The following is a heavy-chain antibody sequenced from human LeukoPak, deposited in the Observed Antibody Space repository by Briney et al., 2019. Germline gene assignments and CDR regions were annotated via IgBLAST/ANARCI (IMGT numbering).Heavy chain of an antibody. J-gene: IGHJ3*02. V-gene: IGHV1-2*02. CDR2: INPNSGDT. CDR3: AMTTVVIVTFDI. D-gene: IGHD4-23*01. CDR1: GYTFTGYY. Sequence: ASVKVSCKASGYTFTGYYMHWVRQAPGQGLEWMGWINPNSGDTNYAQKFQGRVTMTRDTSISTAYMELSRLRSDDTAVYYCAMTTVVIVTFDIWGQGTMVTVSS.